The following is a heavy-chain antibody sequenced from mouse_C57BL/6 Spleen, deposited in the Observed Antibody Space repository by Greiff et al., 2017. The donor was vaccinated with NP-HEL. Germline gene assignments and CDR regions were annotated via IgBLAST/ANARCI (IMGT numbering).Heavy chain of an antibody. J-gene: IGHJ3*01. CDR3: AKYYGSSSWFAY. D-gene: IGHD1-1*01. Sequence: VQLKESGGGLVKPGGSLKLSCAASGFTFSDYGMHWVRQAPEKGLEWVAYISSGSSTIYYADTVKGRFTISRDNAKNTLFLQMTSLRSEDTAMYYCAKYYGSSSWFAYWGQGTLVTVSA. CDR1: GFTFSDYG. CDR2: ISSGSSTI. V-gene: IGHV5-17*01.